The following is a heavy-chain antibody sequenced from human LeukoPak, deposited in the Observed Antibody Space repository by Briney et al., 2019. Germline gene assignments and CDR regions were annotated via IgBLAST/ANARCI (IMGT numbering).Heavy chain of an antibody. CDR3: AREHRYYYYYMDV. J-gene: IGHJ6*03. CDR1: GFTFDDYA. CDR2: ISWDGGST. Sequence: GGSLRLSCAASGFTFDDYAMHWVRQAPGKGLEWVSLISWDGGSTYYADSVKGRFTISRDNSKNSLYLQMNSLRAEDTALYYCAREHRYYYYYMDVWGKGTTVTVSS. D-gene: IGHD1-26*01. V-gene: IGHV3-43D*03.